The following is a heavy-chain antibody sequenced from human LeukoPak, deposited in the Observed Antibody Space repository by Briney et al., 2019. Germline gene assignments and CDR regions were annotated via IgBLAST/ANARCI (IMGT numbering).Heavy chain of an antibody. CDR3: ARYGLLGLSEINAFDI. CDR2: VYFNGNT. J-gene: IGHJ3*02. V-gene: IGHV4-39*07. Sequence: PSETLSLTCTVSRDSISSTIHYWGWIRQPPGKGLEWIGSVYFNGNTYYNPSLKSRVTISVDRSKNQFSLNLNSVTAADTAVYYCARYGLLGLSEINAFDIWGQGTMVTVSS. CDR1: RDSISSTIHY. D-gene: IGHD2-2*01.